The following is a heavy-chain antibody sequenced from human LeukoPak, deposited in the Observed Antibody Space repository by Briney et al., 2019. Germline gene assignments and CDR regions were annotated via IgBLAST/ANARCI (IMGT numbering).Heavy chain of an antibody. CDR2: FDPEDGET. D-gene: IGHD6-13*01. V-gene: IGHV1-24*01. CDR1: GYTLTELS. CDR3: ATGRLGIAAPFDY. Sequence: ASVKVSCKVSGYTLTELSMHWVRQAPGNGLEWMGGFDPEDGETIYAQKFQGRVTMTKDTSTDTAYMELSSLRSEDTAVYYCATGRLGIAAPFDYWGQGTLVTVSS. J-gene: IGHJ4*02.